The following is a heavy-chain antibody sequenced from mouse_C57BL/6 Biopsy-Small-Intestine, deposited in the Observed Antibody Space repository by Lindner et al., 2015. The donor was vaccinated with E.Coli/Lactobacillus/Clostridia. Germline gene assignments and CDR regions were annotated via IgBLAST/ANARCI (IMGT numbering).Heavy chain of an antibody. D-gene: IGHD2-1*01. V-gene: IGHV1-66*01. Sequence: VQLQESGPDLVKPGASVKISCKASGYSFSNYYMHWVKQRPGQGLEWIGWIYPGNGNTRYNEIFKGKATLTADTSSSTAYMQLSSLTSEDSAVYFCARGGLLRYFDYWGQGSTLTVSS. CDR3: ARGGLLRYFDY. CDR1: GYSFSNYY. J-gene: IGHJ2*01. CDR2: IYPGNGNT.